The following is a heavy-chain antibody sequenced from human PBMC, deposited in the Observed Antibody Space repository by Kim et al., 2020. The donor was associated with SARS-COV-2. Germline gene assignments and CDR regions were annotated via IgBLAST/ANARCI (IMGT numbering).Heavy chain of an antibody. CDR1: GFTFSSYT. J-gene: IGHJ4*02. D-gene: IGHD3-22*01. V-gene: IGHV3-30*09. Sequence: GGSLRLSCAASGFTFSSYTMHWVRQAPGKGLEWVTVISYDGSNKYYADSVKGRCAISIDNSKNTLYLQMNSLRAEDTAVYYCARGGYDSSGYYPDWGQGTLVTVSS. CDR2: ISYDGSNK. CDR3: ARGGYDSSGYYPD.